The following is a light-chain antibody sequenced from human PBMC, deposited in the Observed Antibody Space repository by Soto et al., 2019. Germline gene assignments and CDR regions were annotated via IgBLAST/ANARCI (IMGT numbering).Light chain of an antibody. CDR3: MQGVQTPFT. Sequence: DIVMTQSPLSLPVTPGEPASISCRSSQSLVFSNGYNYLDWYLQKPGQSPQLLISLGSNRAPGVPDRFSGSGSGTDFTLKISRVEAEDVGVYYCMQGVQTPFTFGPGTKVDIK. V-gene: IGKV2-28*01. CDR1: QSLVFSNGYNY. J-gene: IGKJ3*01. CDR2: LGS.